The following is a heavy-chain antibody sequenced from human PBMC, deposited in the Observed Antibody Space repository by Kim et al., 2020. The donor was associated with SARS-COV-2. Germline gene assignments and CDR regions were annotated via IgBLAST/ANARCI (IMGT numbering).Heavy chain of an antibody. J-gene: IGHJ6*02. V-gene: IGHV3-9*01. CDR3: AKSVSGSGGYYYYYYGMDV. D-gene: IGHD1-26*01. CDR2: ISWNSGSI. Sequence: GGSLRLSCAASGFTFDDYAMHWVRQAPGKGLEWVSGISWNSGSIGYADSVKGRFTISRDNAKNSLYLQMNSLRAEDTALYYCAKSVSGSGGYYYYYYGMDVWGQGTTVTVSS. CDR1: GFTFDDYA.